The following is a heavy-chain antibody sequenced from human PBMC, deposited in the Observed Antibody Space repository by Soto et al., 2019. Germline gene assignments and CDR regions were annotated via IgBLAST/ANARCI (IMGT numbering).Heavy chain of an antibody. D-gene: IGHD3-10*01. J-gene: IGHJ6*02. V-gene: IGHV4-34*01. CDR2: INHSGST. CDR3: ARGLGRDYGSGRYGNDYYGMDV. Sequence: KTSETLSLTCAVYGGSFSGYYWSWIRQPQGKGLEWIGEINHSGSTNYNPSLKSRVTISVDTSKNQFSLKLSSVTAADTAVYYCARGLGRDYGSGRYGNDYYGMDVWGQGTTVTVSS. CDR1: GGSFSGYY.